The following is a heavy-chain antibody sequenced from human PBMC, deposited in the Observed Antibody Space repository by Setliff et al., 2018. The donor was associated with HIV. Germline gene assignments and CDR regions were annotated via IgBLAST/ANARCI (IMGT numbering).Heavy chain of an antibody. CDR1: GYTLTSYG. CDR3: ARDRSYLDS. Sequence: ASVKVSCKASGYTLTSYGIDWVRQAPGQGLEWMGWISAYNGDTNYAQNFQDRVTMTTDTSTSTAYMELRYLRSDDTAVYYCARDRSYLDSWGQGTLVTVSS. J-gene: IGHJ4*02. V-gene: IGHV1-18*01. CDR2: ISAYNGDT.